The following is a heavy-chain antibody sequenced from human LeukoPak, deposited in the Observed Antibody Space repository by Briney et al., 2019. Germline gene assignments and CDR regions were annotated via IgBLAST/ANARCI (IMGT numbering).Heavy chain of an antibody. CDR1: GYTFTGYY. Sequence: ASVKVSCTASGYTFTGYYMHWVRQAPGQGLEWMGWINPNSGGTNYAQRFQGWVTMTEDTSTDTAYMELSSLRSEDTAVYYCSTWATYYDSSGYDYWGQGTLVTVSS. D-gene: IGHD3-22*01. J-gene: IGHJ4*02. CDR3: STWATYYDSSGYDY. CDR2: INPNSGGT. V-gene: IGHV1-2*04.